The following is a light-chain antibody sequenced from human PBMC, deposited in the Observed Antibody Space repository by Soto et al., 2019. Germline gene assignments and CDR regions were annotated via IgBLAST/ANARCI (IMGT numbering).Light chain of an antibody. CDR1: QSISSY. V-gene: IGKV1-39*01. CDR2: VGS. J-gene: IGKJ4*01. Sequence: DIQMTQSPSSLSASVGDRVTITCRASQSISSYLSWYQQKPGKAPKRLIYVGSTLQSGVPSRFSGSGSRTDFALTISSLQPEDCATYFCQQTDTTPFSFGGGTKVDVK. CDR3: QQTDTTPFS.